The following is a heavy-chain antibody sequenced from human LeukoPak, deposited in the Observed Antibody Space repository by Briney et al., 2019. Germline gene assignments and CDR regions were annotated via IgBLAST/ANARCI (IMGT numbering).Heavy chain of an antibody. J-gene: IGHJ4*02. CDR1: GYTFTGYY. CDR3: ARDLTPGTISGY. D-gene: IGHD3-3*01. CDR2: INPNSGGT. Sequence: ASVKVPCKASGYTFTGYYMHWVRQAPGQGLEWMGRINPNSGGTNYAQKFQGRVTMTRDTSISTAYMELSRLRSDDTAVYYCARDLTPGTISGYWGQGTLVTVSS. V-gene: IGHV1-2*06.